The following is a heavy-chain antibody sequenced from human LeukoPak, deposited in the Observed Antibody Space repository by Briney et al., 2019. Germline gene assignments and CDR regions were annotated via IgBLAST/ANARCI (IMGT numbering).Heavy chain of an antibody. Sequence: SGTLSLTCAVSGGSISSSNWWSWVRQPPGKGQEWIGEIYHSGSTNYNPSLKSRVTISVDKSKNQFSLKLSSVTAADTAVYYCARESRKVTAAFDYWGQGTLVTVSS. CDR1: GGSISSSNW. CDR3: ARESRKVTAAFDY. V-gene: IGHV4-4*02. J-gene: IGHJ4*02. CDR2: IYHSGST. D-gene: IGHD2-21*02.